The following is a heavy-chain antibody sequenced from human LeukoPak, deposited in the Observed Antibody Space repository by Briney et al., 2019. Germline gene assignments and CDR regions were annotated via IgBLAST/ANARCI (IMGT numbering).Heavy chain of an antibody. CDR2: INHSGST. J-gene: IGHJ6*03. D-gene: IGHD2-2*01. Sequence: KPSETLSLTCAVYGGSFSGYYWSWIRQPPGKGLEWIGEINHSGSTNYNPSLKSRVTISVDTSKNQFSLKLSSVTAADTAVYYCARANIPAGLPRRYYYYMDVWGKGTTVTVSS. CDR1: GGSFSGYY. CDR3: ARANIPAGLPRRYYYYMDV. V-gene: IGHV4-34*01.